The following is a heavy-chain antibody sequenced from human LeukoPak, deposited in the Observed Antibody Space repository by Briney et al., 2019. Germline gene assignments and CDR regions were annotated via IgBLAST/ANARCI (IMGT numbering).Heavy chain of an antibody. CDR1: GFTFGSYS. CDR2: ISSSSSYI. CDR3: ARVCIVVVPAAYMDDAFDI. D-gene: IGHD2-2*01. Sequence: PGGSLRLSCAASGFTFGSYSMNWVRQAPGKGLEWVSSISSSSSYIYYADSVKGRFTISRDNAKNSLYLQMNSLRAEDTAVYYCARVCIVVVPAAYMDDAFDIWGQGTMVTVSS. V-gene: IGHV3-21*01. J-gene: IGHJ3*02.